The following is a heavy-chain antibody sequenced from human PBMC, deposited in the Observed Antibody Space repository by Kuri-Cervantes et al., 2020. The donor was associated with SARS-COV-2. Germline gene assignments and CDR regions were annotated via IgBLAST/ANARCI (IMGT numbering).Heavy chain of an antibody. J-gene: IGHJ4*02. D-gene: IGHD1-1*01. CDR3: ARDPWRADVSDGKRPFDY. V-gene: IGHV3-23*01. CDR1: RFTFNNYD. Sequence: GGSLRLSCAASRFTFNNYDLIWVRQAPWKGLEWVSSISTSGGDTNYADSLKGRFTISRDNSKNVVHLQMNSLRLEDTANYYCARDPWRADVSDGKRPFDYWGQGNLVTVSS. CDR2: ISTSGGDT.